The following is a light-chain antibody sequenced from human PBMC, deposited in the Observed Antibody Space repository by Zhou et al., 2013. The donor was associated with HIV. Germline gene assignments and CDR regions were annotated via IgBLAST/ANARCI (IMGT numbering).Light chain of an antibody. J-gene: IGKJ4*01. CDR2: DAS. CDR3: QQYDNLPLT. V-gene: IGKV1-33*01. Sequence: DIQMTQSPSSLSASVGDRVTITCQASQDISKYLNWYQQKPGKAPRLLIFDASNLETGVPSRFSGSGSGTDFTFTISSLQPEDIATYYCQQYDNLPLTFGGGTKVEIK. CDR1: QDISKY.